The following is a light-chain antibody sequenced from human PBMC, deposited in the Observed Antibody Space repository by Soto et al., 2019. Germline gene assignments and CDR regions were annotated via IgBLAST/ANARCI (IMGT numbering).Light chain of an antibody. CDR1: NSNIGKND. J-gene: IGLJ2*01. CDR2: DND. CDR3: GSREDSLSVVV. V-gene: IGLV1-51*01. Sequence: QAVLTQPPSVSAAPGQKVTISCSGTNSNIGKNDVFWYQQLPGTAPKLLIYDNDKRPSGTPDRFSGSKSGTSATLGITGLQTGDEADYYCGSREDSLSVVVFGGGTKLTV.